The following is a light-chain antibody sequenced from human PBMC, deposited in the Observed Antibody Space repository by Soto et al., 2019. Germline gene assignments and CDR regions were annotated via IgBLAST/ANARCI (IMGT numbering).Light chain of an antibody. J-gene: IGKJ2*01. Sequence: EIVLTQSPGTLSLSPGERATLSCRASQSVSISSLAWYQQKPGQAPRLLIYCSSSRATGIPDSFSCSGSGTDFTLIISRLEPEDFAVYYCQQYGSSSYTFGQGTNLEIK. CDR1: QSVSISS. CDR3: QQYGSSSYT. V-gene: IGKV3-20*01. CDR2: CSS.